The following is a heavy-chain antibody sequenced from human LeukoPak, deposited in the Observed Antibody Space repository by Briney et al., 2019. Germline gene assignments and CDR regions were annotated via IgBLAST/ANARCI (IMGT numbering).Heavy chain of an antibody. Sequence: GASVKVSCKASGYTFTGYYMHWVRQAPGQGLEWMGWINPNSGGTNYAQKFQGRVTMTRDTSISTAYMELSRLRSDDTAVYYCARTTAAGTYYYYCYMDVWGKGTTVTVSS. CDR3: ARTTAAGTYYYYCYMDV. CDR1: GYTFTGYY. J-gene: IGHJ6*03. V-gene: IGHV1-2*02. CDR2: INPNSGGT. D-gene: IGHD6-13*01.